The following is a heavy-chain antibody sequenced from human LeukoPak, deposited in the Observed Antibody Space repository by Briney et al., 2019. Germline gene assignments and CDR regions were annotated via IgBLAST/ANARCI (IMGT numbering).Heavy chain of an antibody. V-gene: IGHV3-48*01. J-gene: IGHJ4*02. Sequence: PGGSLRLSCAASGFTFSTYSMKWVRQAPGKGLEWVSYISDSGAMYYADSVRGRFTISRENAQNSLFLRMNSLRAEDTAVYYCARDGGYRGYDADCWGQGTLVTVSS. D-gene: IGHD5-12*01. CDR1: GFTFSTYS. CDR2: ISDSGAM. CDR3: ARDGGYRGYDADC.